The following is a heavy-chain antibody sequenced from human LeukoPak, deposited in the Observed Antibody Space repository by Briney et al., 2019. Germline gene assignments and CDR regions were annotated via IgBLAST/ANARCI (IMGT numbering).Heavy chain of an antibody. D-gene: IGHD2-8*02. CDR3: AKRQRLVKVYYGMDV. CDR1: GFSISSNG. CDR2: INESPPRT. J-gene: IGHJ6*02. V-gene: IGHV3-23*01. Sequence: PGGSLRHSCAGSGFSISSNGMSWVRQAPGKGLEWVSAINESPPRTYYADSVKGRFTISRDDSKNTLYLQMNSLKAEDTAIYYCAKRQRLVKVYYGMDVWGQGTTVTVSS.